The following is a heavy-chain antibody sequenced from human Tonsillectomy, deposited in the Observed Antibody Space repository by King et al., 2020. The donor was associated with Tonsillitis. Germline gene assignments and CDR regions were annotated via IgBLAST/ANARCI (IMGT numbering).Heavy chain of an antibody. J-gene: IGHJ6*02. CDR2: IYYSGST. D-gene: IGHD3-9*01. V-gene: IGHV4-61*01. CDR1: GGSVSSGSYY. CDR3: ASESGVDISRIPPSDYYGMDV. Sequence: QLQESGPGLVKPSETLSLTCTVSGGSVSSGSYYWSWIRQPPGKGLEWIGYIYYSGSTNYNPSLKSRVTISVDTSKNQFSLKLSSVTAADTAVYYCASESGVDISRIPPSDYYGMDVWGQGTTVTVSS.